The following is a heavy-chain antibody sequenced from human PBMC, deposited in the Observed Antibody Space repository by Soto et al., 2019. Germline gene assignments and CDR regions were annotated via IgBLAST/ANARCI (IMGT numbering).Heavy chain of an antibody. CDR1: GFTFSSYA. J-gene: IGHJ5*02. CDR2: ISGSGGST. Sequence: EVQLLESGGGLVQPGGSLRLSCAASGFTFSSYATSWVRQAPGKGLEWVSAISGSGGSTYYADSVKGRFTISRDNSKNTLYLQMNSLRAEDTAVYYCAKGRALGNWFDPWGQGTLVTVSS. CDR3: AKGRALGNWFDP. V-gene: IGHV3-23*01.